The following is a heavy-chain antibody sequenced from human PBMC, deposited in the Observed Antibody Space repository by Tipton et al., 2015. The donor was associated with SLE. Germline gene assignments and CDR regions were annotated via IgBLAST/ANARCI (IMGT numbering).Heavy chain of an antibody. CDR3: SLDSSGAAGDGVDY. D-gene: IGHD3-22*01. Sequence: RSLRLSCAASGFTFSDYYMSWIGQAPGKGLEWVAVISSDGSKRYYADSVRGRFTISRDASKKTLFLQMNSLRAEDTALYYCSLDSSGAAGDGVDYWGQGTLVTVSS. CDR1: GFTFSDYY. J-gene: IGHJ4*02. CDR2: ISSDGSKR. V-gene: IGHV3-30*03.